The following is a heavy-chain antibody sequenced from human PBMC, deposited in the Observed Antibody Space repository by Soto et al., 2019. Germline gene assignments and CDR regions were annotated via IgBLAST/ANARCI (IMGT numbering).Heavy chain of an antibody. D-gene: IGHD3-16*01. CDR3: ARVLRRKGGYGMDV. CDR2: IYYSGST. CDR1: GGSISSGDYY. Sequence: SETLSLTCTVSGGSISSGDYYWSWIRQPPGKGLEWIGYIYYSGSTYYNPSLKSRVTISVDTSKNQFSLKLSSVAAADTAVYYCARVLRRKGGYGMDVWGQGTTVTVSS. J-gene: IGHJ6*02. V-gene: IGHV4-30-4*01.